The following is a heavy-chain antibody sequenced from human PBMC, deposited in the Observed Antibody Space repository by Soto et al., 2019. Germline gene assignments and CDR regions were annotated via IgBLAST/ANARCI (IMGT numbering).Heavy chain of an antibody. CDR1: GFTFSSYA. CDR2: ISSNGGST. CDR3: VKYIVVVVAASYSCGMDV. V-gene: IGHV3-64D*06. J-gene: IGHJ6*02. Sequence: PGGSLRLSCSASGFTFSSYAMHWVRQAPGKGLEYVSAISSNGGSTYYADSVKGRFTISRDNSKNTLYLQMSSLRAEDTAVYYCVKYIVVVVAASYSCGMDVWGQGTTVTVSS. D-gene: IGHD2-15*01.